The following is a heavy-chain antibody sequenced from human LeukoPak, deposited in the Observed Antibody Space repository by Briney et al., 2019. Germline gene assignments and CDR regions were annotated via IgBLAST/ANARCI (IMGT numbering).Heavy chain of an antibody. CDR3: ARDNRGNRMLYYYYGMDV. CDR2: IYSGGST. V-gene: IGHV3-66*01. CDR1: GFTVSSNY. J-gene: IGHJ6*02. D-gene: IGHD2-8*01. Sequence: GGSLRLSCAASGFTVSSNYMSWVRQAPGKGLEWVSVIYSGGSTYYADSVTGRFTISRDNSKNTLYLQMNSLRAEDTAVYYCARDNRGNRMLYYYYGMDVWGQGTTVTVSS.